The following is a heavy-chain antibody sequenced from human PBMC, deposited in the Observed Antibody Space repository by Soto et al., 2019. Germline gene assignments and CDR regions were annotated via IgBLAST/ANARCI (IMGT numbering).Heavy chain of an antibody. D-gene: IGHD2-2*03. V-gene: IGHV4-4*02. J-gene: IGHJ4*02. Sequence: QVQLQESGPGLVKPSETLSLTCTVSSDSIAGENWWRWVRQPPGMGLEWIGEIFHTGGTNYNPSLKGRGTQEVDKSKNPFSLKLISGTGADPAGYYFGRVLSSGRGWIYFFDFRGQGTLVSVSS. CDR3: GRVLSSGRGWIYFFDF. CDR1: SDSIAGENW. CDR2: IFHTGGT.